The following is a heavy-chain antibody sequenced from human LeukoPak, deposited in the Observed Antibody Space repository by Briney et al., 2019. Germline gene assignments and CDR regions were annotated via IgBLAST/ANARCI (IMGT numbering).Heavy chain of an antibody. CDR2: ISYDGSNK. CDR3: ARAQQLDY. Sequence: GGALRLSCAAPGFTFRCYAMPWVRQAPGKGLEWVAVISYDGSNKYYADSVKGRFTISRDNSKNTLYLQMNSLRAEDTAVYYCARAQQLDYWGQGTLVTVSS. J-gene: IGHJ4*02. D-gene: IGHD6-13*01. CDR1: GFTFRCYA. V-gene: IGHV3-30-3*01.